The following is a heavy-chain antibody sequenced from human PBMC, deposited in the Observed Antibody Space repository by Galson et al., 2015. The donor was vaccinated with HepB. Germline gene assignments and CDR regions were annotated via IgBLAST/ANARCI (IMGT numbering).Heavy chain of an antibody. Sequence: SLRLSCAASGFTFSNYWMHWVRQAPGKGLVWVSRISSDGSSTSYADSVKGRFTISRDNAKNTVHLQMNSLRAEDTAVYYCARAIPRGTGDYWGQGTLVTVSS. CDR3: ARAIPRGTGDY. V-gene: IGHV3-74*01. D-gene: IGHD2-8*02. CDR1: GFTFSNYW. CDR2: ISSDGSST. J-gene: IGHJ4*02.